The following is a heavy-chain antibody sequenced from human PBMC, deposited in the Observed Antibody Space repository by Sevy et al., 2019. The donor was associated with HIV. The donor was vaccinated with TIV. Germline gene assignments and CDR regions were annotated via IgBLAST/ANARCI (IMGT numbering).Heavy chain of an antibody. Sequence: GGSLRLSCAASGFAFTNYYAMHWVRQAPGKGLEWVALISFDESDKYYADSVKGRFTTSRDNFKNTLYLQMNSLTTDDTAVYYCARRRANYVDNYFFYAMDVWGQGTTVTVSS. CDR1: GFAFTNYYA. D-gene: IGHD4-17*01. J-gene: IGHJ6*02. V-gene: IGHV3-30-3*01. CDR3: ARRRANYVDNYFFYAMDV. CDR2: ISFDESDK.